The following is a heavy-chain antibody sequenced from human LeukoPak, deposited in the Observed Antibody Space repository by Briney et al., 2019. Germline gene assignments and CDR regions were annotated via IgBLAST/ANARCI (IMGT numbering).Heavy chain of an antibody. CDR2: INPNSGGT. CDR3: ARSRYYYGSGSSPYFDY. D-gene: IGHD3-10*01. CDR1: GYTFTGYY. V-gene: IGHV1-2*02. J-gene: IGHJ4*02. Sequence: ASVKVSCKASGYTFTGYYMHWVRQAPGQGLEWMGWINPNSGGTNYAQKFQGRVTMTRDTSISTAYMELSRLRSDDTAVYYCARSRYYYGSGSSPYFDYWGQGTLVTVSS.